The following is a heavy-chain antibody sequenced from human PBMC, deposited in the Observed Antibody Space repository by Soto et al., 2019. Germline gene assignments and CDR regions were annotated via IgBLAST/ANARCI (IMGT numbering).Heavy chain of an antibody. Sequence: QVQLQESGPGLVKPSQTLSLTCTVSGGSISSGGYYWSWIRQHPGKGLEWIGYIYYSGSTYYNPSVKSRLSISVDTSKNQFSLKLSSVTAADMAVYYCARGDGYNLDFWGQGTLVTVSS. J-gene: IGHJ4*02. CDR1: GGSISSGGYY. D-gene: IGHD5-12*01. V-gene: IGHV4-31*03. CDR3: ARGDGYNLDF. CDR2: IYYSGST.